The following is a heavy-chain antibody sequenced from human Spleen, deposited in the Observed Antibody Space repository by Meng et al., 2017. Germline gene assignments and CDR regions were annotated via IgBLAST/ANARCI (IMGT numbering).Heavy chain of an antibody. D-gene: IGHD6-13*01. J-gene: IGHJ4*02. CDR2: IDEHGSDT. Sequence: GESLKISCAASGFTFSSYWIHWVRQVPGKGLVWVSRIDEHGSDTSYADSVKGRFTISRDNSKNTLYLQMNSLRAEDTAVYYCARDLIAAAFFGMDFDYWGQGTLVTVSS. CDR3: ARDLIAAAFFGMDFDY. V-gene: IGHV3-74*01. CDR1: GFTFSSYW.